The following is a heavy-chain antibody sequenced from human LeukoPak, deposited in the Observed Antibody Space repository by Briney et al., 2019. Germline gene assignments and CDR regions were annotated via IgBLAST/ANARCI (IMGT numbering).Heavy chain of an antibody. V-gene: IGHV4-4*02. CDR3: ARSVVTLVRGVIVHYFDY. CDR1: GGSISSSDW. Sequence: PSGTLSLTCAVSGGSISSSDWWSWVRQPPGKGLEWIGEIYHRGNTNYNPSLKSRVTISVDKSKNQFSLRLSSVTAADTAVYYCARSVVTLVRGVIVHYFDYWGQGTLVTVSS. D-gene: IGHD3-10*01. J-gene: IGHJ4*02. CDR2: IYHRGNT.